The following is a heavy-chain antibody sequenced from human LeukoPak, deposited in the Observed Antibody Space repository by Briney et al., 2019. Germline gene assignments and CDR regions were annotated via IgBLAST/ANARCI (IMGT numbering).Heavy chain of an antibody. D-gene: IGHD1-1*01. J-gene: IGHJ4*02. Sequence: GGSLRLSCAASGFTFSSYAMSWVRQAPGKGLEWVSAIGGSGGRTYYAGSVKGRFTISRDNSKNTLYLQMNNLRAEDTAVYYCTKDQVDPHGIDSWGQGTLVTVSS. CDR3: TKDQVDPHGIDS. V-gene: IGHV3-23*01. CDR2: IGGSGGRT. CDR1: GFTFSSYA.